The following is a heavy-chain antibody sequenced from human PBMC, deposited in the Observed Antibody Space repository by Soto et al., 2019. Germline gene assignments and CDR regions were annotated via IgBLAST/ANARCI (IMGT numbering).Heavy chain of an antibody. Sequence: PSETLSLTCTVSGGSILDSTYYWAWIRQSPGKGLEWIGTIFYSGGTFYTPSLKSRVTMSVDTSNNQFSLKLSSVTAADTAVYYYARQASGYYYGWFDPWGQGTLVTVSS. CDR2: IFYSGGT. V-gene: IGHV4-39*01. CDR3: ARQASGYYYGWFDP. CDR1: GGSILDSTYY. D-gene: IGHD3-22*01. J-gene: IGHJ5*02.